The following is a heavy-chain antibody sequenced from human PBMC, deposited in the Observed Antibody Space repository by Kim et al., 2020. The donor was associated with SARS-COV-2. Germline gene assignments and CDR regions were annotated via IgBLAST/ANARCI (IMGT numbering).Heavy chain of an antibody. J-gene: IGHJ3*02. Sequence: SVKVSCKASGGTFSSYAISWVRQAPGQGLEWMGGIIPIFGTANYAQKFQGRVTITADESTSTAYMELSSLRSEDTAVYYCASNIGGYFDPDAFDIWGQGTMVTVSS. CDR3: ASNIGGYFDPDAFDI. CDR1: GGTFSSYA. V-gene: IGHV1-69*13. D-gene: IGHD3-9*01. CDR2: IIPIFGTA.